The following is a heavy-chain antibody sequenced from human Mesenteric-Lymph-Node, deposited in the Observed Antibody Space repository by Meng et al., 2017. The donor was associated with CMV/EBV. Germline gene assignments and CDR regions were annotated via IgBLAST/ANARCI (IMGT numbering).Heavy chain of an antibody. CDR2: ISTSGKTI. J-gene: IGHJ4*02. CDR3: AKDLYGGSYYPRPFDY. V-gene: IGHV3-48*03. Sequence: GESLKISCAASGFTFNTYEMNWVRQAPGKGLEWVSHISTSGKTIYYADSVKGRFTISRDNSKDTLYLQMNSLRADDTAVYYCAKDLYGGSYYPRPFDYWGQGTLVTVSS. D-gene: IGHD1-26*01. CDR1: GFTFNTYE.